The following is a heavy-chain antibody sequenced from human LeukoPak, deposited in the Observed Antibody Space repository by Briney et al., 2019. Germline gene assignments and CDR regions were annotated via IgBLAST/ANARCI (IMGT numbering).Heavy chain of an antibody. D-gene: IGHD2-2*01. V-gene: IGHV4-34*01. CDR3: ARGSEEKIVVVPAASEGPGMDV. J-gene: IGHJ6*02. CDR1: GGSFSGYY. CDR2: INHSGST. Sequence: SETLSLTCAVYGGSFSGYYWNWIRQPPGKGLEWIGEINHSGSTNYNPSLKSRVTISVDTSKNQFSLKLSSVTAADTAVYYCARGSEEKIVVVPAASEGPGMDVWGQGTTVTVSS.